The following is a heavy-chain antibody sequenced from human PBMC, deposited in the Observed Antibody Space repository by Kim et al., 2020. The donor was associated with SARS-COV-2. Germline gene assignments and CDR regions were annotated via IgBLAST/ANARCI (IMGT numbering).Heavy chain of an antibody. CDR3: ARDSPPLDIVVVPAAPPDDGMDV. CDR1: GYTFTSYG. D-gene: IGHD2-2*01. Sequence: ASVKVSCKASGYTFTSYGISWVRQAPGQGLEWMGWISAYNGNTNYAQKLQGRVTMTTDTSTSTAYMELRSLRSDDTAVYYCARDSPPLDIVVVPAAPPDDGMDVWGQGTTVTVSS. CDR2: ISAYNGNT. V-gene: IGHV1-18*01. J-gene: IGHJ6*02.